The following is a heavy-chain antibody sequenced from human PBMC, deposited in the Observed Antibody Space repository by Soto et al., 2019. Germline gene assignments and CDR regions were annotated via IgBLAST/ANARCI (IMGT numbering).Heavy chain of an antibody. V-gene: IGHV3-30-3*01. CDR2: ISYDGSNK. D-gene: IGHD6-6*01. J-gene: IGHJ3*02. CDR1: GFTFSSYA. Sequence: GGSLRLSCAASGFTFSSYAMHWVRQAPGKGLEWVAVISYDGSNKYYADSVKGRFTISRDNSKNTLYLQMNSLRAEDTAVYYCAERSIAARPGAFAIWGQGTMVTVSS. CDR3: AERSIAARPGAFAI.